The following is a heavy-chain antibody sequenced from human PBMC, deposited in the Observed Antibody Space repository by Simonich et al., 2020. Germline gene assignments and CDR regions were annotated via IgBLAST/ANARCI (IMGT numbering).Heavy chain of an antibody. J-gene: IGHJ4*02. V-gene: IGHV3-23*01. CDR1: GFTFSSYA. Sequence: EVQLLESGGGLVQPGGSLRLSCAASGFTFSSYAMSWVRQAPGKGLEWVSAISGSGGSTYYEDSVKGRFTISRDNSKNTLYLQMNSLRAEDTAVYYCARPAMVRGVTTKSYFDYWGQGTLVTVSS. CDR3: ARPAMVRGVTTKSYFDY. D-gene: IGHD3-10*01. CDR2: ISGSGGST.